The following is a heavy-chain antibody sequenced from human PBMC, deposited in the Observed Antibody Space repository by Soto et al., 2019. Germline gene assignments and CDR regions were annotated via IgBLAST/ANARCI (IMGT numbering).Heavy chain of an antibody. J-gene: IGHJ6*01. CDR1: GFSFSTYS. CDR3: ARGGSSSDNGMDV. Sequence: EVQLVESGGGLVQPGGSLRLSCAASGFSFSTYSMNWVRKAPGKGLEWVSYISSRSYTIYYIDSVKGRFTISRDNAKRSLYLQMNSLRDEDTAVYYCARGGSSSDNGMDVWGQGTTVTVSS. D-gene: IGHD6-6*01. CDR2: ISSRSYTI. V-gene: IGHV3-48*02.